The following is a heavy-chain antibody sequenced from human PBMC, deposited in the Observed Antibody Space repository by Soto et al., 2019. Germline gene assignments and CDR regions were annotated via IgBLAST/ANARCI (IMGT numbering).Heavy chain of an antibody. Sequence: SETLSLTCTVSGGSVSNSNYYWGWIRQSPGKGLEWIGSVYYRGRGYSKSSVKSRVTISVDTSKNQFSLNLNSVTASDTAVYYCVSQRTSVLTQAYFDYWGPGALVTVSS. CDR1: GGSVSNSNYY. D-gene: IGHD2-8*01. J-gene: IGHJ4*02. CDR3: VSQRTSVLTQAYFDY. V-gene: IGHV4-39*01. CDR2: VYYRGRG.